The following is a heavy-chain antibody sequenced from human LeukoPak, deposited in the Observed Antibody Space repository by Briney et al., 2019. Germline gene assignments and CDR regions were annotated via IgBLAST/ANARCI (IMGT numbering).Heavy chain of an antibody. V-gene: IGHV4-59*12. J-gene: IGHJ4*02. D-gene: IGHD3-16*01. CDR2: IYYSGST. Sequence: SETLSLTCTVSGGSISSYYWSWIRQPPGKGLEWIGYIYYSGSTNCNPSLKSRVTISVDTSKNQFSLKLSSVTAADTAVYYCAIVYARSFDYWGQGTLVTVSS. CDR1: GGSISSYY. CDR3: AIVYARSFDY.